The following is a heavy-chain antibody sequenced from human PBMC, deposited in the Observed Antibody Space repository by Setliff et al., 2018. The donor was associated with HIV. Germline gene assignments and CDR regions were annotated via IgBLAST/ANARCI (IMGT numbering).Heavy chain of an antibody. J-gene: IGHJ4*02. V-gene: IGHV4-38-2*01. Sequence: SETLSLTCAVSGYSISSGYYWGWIRQPPGKGLEWIGSISHTGSTYYNPSLKSRVTISVDTSKNQFSLKLSSVTAADTAVYYCARAAPGYDILSGYYMPSVDYWGQGTLVTVSS. CDR1: GYSISSGYY. D-gene: IGHD3-9*01. CDR3: ARAAPGYDILSGYYMPSVDY. CDR2: ISHTGST.